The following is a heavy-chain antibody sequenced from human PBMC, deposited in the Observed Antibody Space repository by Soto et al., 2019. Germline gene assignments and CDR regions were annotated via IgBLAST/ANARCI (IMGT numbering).Heavy chain of an antibody. J-gene: IGHJ4*02. D-gene: IGHD5-18*01. CDR3: AKAYSLIQLYFDY. CDR2: ISGTGGFT. Sequence: EVQLLESGGGLVQPGGSLRLSCTVSGFSTGSNAMSWVRQAPGKGLEWVSGISGTGGFTAYADSVKGRFSISRDSSKNTLYLQMNSLRVEDTAIYYCAKAYSLIQLYFDYWGQGTLVTVSS. CDR1: GFSTGSNA. V-gene: IGHV3-23*01.